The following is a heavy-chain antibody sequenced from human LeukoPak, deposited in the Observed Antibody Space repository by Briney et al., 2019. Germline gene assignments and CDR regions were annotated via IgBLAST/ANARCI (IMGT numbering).Heavy chain of an antibody. CDR2: IIPIFGTA. D-gene: IGHD2-2*01. CDR1: GGTFSSYA. V-gene: IGHV1-69*13. Sequence: GASVKVSCKASGGTFSSYAISWVRQAPGQGLEWMGGIIPIFGTANYAQKFQGRVTITADESTSTAYMELSSLRSEDTAVYYCARESYCSSTSCDWFDPWGQGTLVIVSS. CDR3: ARESYCSSTSCDWFDP. J-gene: IGHJ5*02.